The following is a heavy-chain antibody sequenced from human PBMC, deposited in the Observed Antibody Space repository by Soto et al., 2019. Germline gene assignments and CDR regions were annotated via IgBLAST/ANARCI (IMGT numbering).Heavy chain of an antibody. CDR3: ARGFQFIVANDAFDI. V-gene: IGHV3-21*01. D-gene: IGHD5-12*01. CDR2: ISSSSSYI. CDR1: GFTFSSYS. Sequence: PGGSLRLSCAASGFTFSSYSMNWVRQAPGKGLEWVSSISSSSSYIYYADSVKGRFTISRDNAKNSLYLQMNSLRAEDAAVYYCARGFQFIVANDAFDIWGQGTMVTVSS. J-gene: IGHJ3*02.